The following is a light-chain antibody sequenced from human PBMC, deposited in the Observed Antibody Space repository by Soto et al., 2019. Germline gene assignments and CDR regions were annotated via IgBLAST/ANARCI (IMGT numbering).Light chain of an antibody. V-gene: IGKV1-39*01. CDR1: QSIGNY. CDR2: VAS. J-gene: IGKJ4*01. CDR3: QHSSRTPQT. Sequence: DIQTIQSPSSLSASVGDRVTITCRANQSIGNYLSWYQQKPGKAPKLLINVASTLQSGVPARFSGSGSGTDFTLAISSLQPEDFATYYCQHSSRTPQTFGGGTRVEIK.